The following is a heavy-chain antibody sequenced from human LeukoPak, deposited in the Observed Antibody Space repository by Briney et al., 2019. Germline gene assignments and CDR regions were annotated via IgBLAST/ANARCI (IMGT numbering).Heavy chain of an antibody. J-gene: IGHJ3*02. CDR2: ISWNSGSI. Sequence: GESLRLSCAASGFTFDDYAMPWVRHAPGKGMEWVSGISWNSGSIGYAESVKGRFSISRDNAKNSLYLQMNSLRAEDTALYYCAKARFFDVRSAFDMGGQGTMVTVSS. CDR1: GFTFDDYA. V-gene: IGHV3-9*01. CDR3: AKARFFDVRSAFDM. D-gene: IGHD2-15*01.